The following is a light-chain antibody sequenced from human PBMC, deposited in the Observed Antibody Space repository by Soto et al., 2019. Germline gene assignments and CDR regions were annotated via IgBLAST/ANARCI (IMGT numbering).Light chain of an antibody. Sequence: QSVLTQPAAVSGCPGQSITISCTGTRSDVGGYDYVSWYQQRPGKAPKLIIYEVSNRPSGVSNRFSGSKSGNTASLTVSGLQAEDEGDYYCKSYTSIDTYVFGSGTKVTVL. J-gene: IGLJ1*01. V-gene: IGLV2-14*01. CDR1: RSDVGGYDY. CDR2: EVS. CDR3: KSYTSIDTYV.